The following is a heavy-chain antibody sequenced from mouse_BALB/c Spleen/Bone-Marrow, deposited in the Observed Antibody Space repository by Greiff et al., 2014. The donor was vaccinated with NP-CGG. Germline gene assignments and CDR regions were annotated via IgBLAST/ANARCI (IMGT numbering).Heavy chain of an antibody. CDR2: ISGGSSTI. J-gene: IGHJ4*01. CDR1: GFTFSSFG. Sequence: EVKLVESGGGLVQPGGSRKLSCAASGFTFSSFGMHWVRQAPEKGLEWVAYISGGSSTIYYADTVKGRFTTSRDNPKNTLFLQMTSLRSEDTAMYYCARDDYDYAMDYWGQGTSVTVSS. CDR3: ARDDYDYAMDY. V-gene: IGHV5-17*02. D-gene: IGHD2-4*01.